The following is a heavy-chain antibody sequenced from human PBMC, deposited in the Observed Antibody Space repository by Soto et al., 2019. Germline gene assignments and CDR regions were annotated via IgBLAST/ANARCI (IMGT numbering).Heavy chain of an antibody. CDR2: INHSGST. J-gene: IGHJ6*02. CDR3: ARGIIVVVPAAMSHYYYGMDV. Sequence: SETLSLTCAAYGGSFSGYYWSWIRQPPGKGLEWIGEINHSGSTNYNPSLKSRVTISVDTSKNQFSLKLSSVTAADTAVYYCARGIIVVVPAAMSHYYYGMDVWGQGTTVTVSS. D-gene: IGHD2-2*01. V-gene: IGHV4-34*01. CDR1: GGSFSGYY.